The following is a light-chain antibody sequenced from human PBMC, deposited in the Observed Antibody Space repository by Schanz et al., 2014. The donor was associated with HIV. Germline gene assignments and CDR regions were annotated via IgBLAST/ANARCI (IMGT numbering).Light chain of an antibody. CDR3: AAWDDRLNGPM. Sequence: QSVLTQPPSVSGAPGQRVTISCTGSRSNIGAGYDVHWYQQLPGTAPKLLIYGNSNRPSGVPDRFSASKSGTSASLAITGLQSEDEADYHCAAWDDRLNGPMFGGGTKLTVL. CDR1: RSNIGAGYD. CDR2: GNS. J-gene: IGLJ3*02. V-gene: IGLV1-40*02.